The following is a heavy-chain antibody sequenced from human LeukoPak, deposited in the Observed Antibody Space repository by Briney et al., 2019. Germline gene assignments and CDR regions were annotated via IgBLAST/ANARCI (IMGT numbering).Heavy chain of an antibody. CDR1: GGSISSYY. D-gene: IGHD3-3*01. Sequence: ETLSLTCTVSGGSISSYYWSWVRQAPGKGLEWVGRIKSKSDGGTTDHAAPVKGRFTISRDDSKNTLYLQMNSLKTEDTAVYYCTTDEWTWGLGTMVTVSS. CDR2: IKSKSDGGTT. J-gene: IGHJ3*01. V-gene: IGHV3-15*01. CDR3: TTDEWT.